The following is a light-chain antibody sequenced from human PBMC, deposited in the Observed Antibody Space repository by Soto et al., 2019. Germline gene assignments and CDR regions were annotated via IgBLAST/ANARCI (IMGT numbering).Light chain of an antibody. J-gene: IGLJ2*01. CDR2: DVT. Sequence: QSALTQPRSVSGSPGQSVTISCTGTSSDVGDYNFVSWYQQHPGRAPKLMIYDVTKRPSGVPDRFSGSKSGNTASLTIFWLQAEDEADHYCCSYAGSYTHVVFGGGTKLTVL. CDR3: CSYAGSYTHVV. V-gene: IGLV2-11*01. CDR1: SSDVGDYNF.